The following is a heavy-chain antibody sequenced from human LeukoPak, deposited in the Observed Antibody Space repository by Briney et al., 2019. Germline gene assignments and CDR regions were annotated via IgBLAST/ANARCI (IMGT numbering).Heavy chain of an antibody. CDR3: ARGYYYDSSGYDLGEFDY. D-gene: IGHD3-22*01. CDR1: GFTFSSYG. CDR2: ISYDGSNK. Sequence: PGGSLRLSCAASGFTFSSYGMHWVRQAPGKGLEWVAVISYDGSNKYYADSVKGRFTISRDNSKNTLHLQMNSLRAEDTAVYYCARGYYYDSSGYDLGEFDYWGQGTLVTVSS. J-gene: IGHJ4*02. V-gene: IGHV3-30*03.